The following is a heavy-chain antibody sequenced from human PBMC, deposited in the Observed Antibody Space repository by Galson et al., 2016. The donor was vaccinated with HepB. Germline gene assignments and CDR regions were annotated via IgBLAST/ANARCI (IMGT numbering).Heavy chain of an antibody. Sequence: SLRLSCAASGFTFSTHSMNWIRQAPGKGLEWVSYISSDASAIYYADSVKGRFTISRDNAKNSLYLQLNSLRVDDTAVYYCARDPAEGSSSWHYFDYWGQGTLVTVSS. CDR2: ISSDASAI. CDR3: ARDPAEGSSSWHYFDY. V-gene: IGHV3-48*01. CDR1: GFTFSTHS. J-gene: IGHJ4*02. D-gene: IGHD6-13*01.